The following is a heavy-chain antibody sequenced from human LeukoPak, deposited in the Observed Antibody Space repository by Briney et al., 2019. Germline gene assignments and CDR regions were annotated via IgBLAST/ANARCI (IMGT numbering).Heavy chain of an antibody. J-gene: IGHJ5*02. Sequence: ASVKVSCKASGYSFISYGLSWVRQAPGQGLEWMGWISAYNGNTNYAQKYQGRVTMTIDTPTTTAYMELRSLRSDDTAVYYCARVGDCSGGTCYGGSDWFDPWGQGTLVTVSS. CDR2: ISAYNGNT. CDR3: ARVGDCSGGTCYGGSDWFDP. CDR1: GYSFISYG. V-gene: IGHV1-18*01. D-gene: IGHD2-15*01.